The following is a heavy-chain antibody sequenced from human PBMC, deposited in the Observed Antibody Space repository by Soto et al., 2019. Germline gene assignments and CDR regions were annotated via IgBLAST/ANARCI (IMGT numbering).Heavy chain of an antibody. CDR1: GFTFSSYA. CDR3: AKSGCGWYDNGKDV. CDR2: ISGSGGST. D-gene: IGHD6-19*01. J-gene: IGHJ6*02. Sequence: GGSLRLSYAASGFTFSSYAMSWVRQAPGKGLEWVSAISGSGGSTYYADSVKGRFTISRDNSKNTLYLQMNNLRAEDTAVYYYAKSGCGWYDNGKDVWGQGTTVTVSS. V-gene: IGHV3-23*01.